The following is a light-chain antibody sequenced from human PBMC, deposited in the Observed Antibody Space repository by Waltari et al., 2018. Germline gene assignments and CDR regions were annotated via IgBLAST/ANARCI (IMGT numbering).Light chain of an antibody. V-gene: IGLV4-69*01. Sequence: QLVLTQSPSASASLGASVKLTCTLSSGHSSNVIAWHQQKPEKGPRYLMKVNSDGSHSKGDEIPDRFSGSSYGAERYLTISSLQSEDEADYYCQTGGHGTWVFGGGTKLTVL. J-gene: IGLJ3*02. CDR2: VNSDGSH. CDR3: QTGGHGTWV. CDR1: SGHSSNV.